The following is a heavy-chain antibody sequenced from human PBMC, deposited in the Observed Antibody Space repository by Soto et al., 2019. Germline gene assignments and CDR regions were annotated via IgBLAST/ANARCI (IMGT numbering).Heavy chain of an antibody. Sequence: SETLSLTCTVSGGSISSGGYYWSWIRQHPGKGLEWIGYIYYSGSTYYNPSLKSRVTISVDTSKNQFSLKLSSVTAADTAVYYCARARPDSSGPGFDYWGQGTLVTVSS. J-gene: IGHJ4*02. V-gene: IGHV4-31*03. CDR1: GGSISSGGYY. CDR2: IYYSGST. D-gene: IGHD3-22*01. CDR3: ARARPDSSGPGFDY.